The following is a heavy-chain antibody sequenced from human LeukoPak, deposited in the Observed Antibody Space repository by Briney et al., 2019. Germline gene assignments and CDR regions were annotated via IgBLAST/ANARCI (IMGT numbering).Heavy chain of an antibody. J-gene: IGHJ4*02. D-gene: IGHD3-3*01. CDR3: ARSGYSNFDY. Sequence: SETLSLTCTVSGGSLSSYYWSWIRQPPGKGLEWIGYIYYTGSTNSNPSLSSRVAISVDTSNNQFSLKLSSVTAADTAVYYCARSGYSNFDYWGQGTLVTVSS. V-gene: IGHV4-59*01. CDR2: IYYTGST. CDR1: GGSLSSYY.